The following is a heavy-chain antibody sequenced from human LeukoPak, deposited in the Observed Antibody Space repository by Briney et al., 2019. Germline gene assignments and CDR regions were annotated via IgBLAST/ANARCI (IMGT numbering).Heavy chain of an antibody. CDR2: INHSGST. CDR3: ARLNLRKQLVPLGDY. CDR1: GGSFSGYY. V-gene: IGHV4-34*01. Sequence: SETLSLTCAVYGGSFSGYYWSWIRQPPGKGLEWIGEINHSGSTNYNPSLKSRVTISVDTSKNQFSLKLSSVTAADTAVYYCARLNLRKQLVPLGDYWGQGTLVTVSS. J-gene: IGHJ4*02. D-gene: IGHD6-13*01.